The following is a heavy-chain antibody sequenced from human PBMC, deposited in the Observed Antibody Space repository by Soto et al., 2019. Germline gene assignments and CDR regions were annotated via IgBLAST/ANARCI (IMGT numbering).Heavy chain of an antibody. J-gene: IGHJ5*02. D-gene: IGHD3-10*01. Sequence: PSETLSPTCTVSGGSIISYYGIFIRHAPGKGLEWIGYIYYSGSTNYNPSLKSRVTISVDTSKNQFSLKLSSVTAADTAVYYCARLWFGADFNWFDPWGQGTLVTVSS. V-gene: IGHV4-59*01. CDR2: IYYSGST. CDR3: ARLWFGADFNWFDP. CDR1: GGSIISYY.